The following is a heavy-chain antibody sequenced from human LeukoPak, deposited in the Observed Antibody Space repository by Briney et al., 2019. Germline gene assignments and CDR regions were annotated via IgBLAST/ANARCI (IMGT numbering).Heavy chain of an antibody. CDR2: MNPNSGNT. Sequence: ASVKVSCKASGYTFTSYDINWVRQAPGQGLEWMGWMNPNSGNTGYAQKFQGRVTMTRDTSISTAYMELSRLRSDDTAVYYCAREVLDYGSGSYYNLWGQGTLVTVSS. V-gene: IGHV1-8*01. D-gene: IGHD3-10*01. CDR1: GYTFTSYD. J-gene: IGHJ5*02. CDR3: AREVLDYGSGSYYNL.